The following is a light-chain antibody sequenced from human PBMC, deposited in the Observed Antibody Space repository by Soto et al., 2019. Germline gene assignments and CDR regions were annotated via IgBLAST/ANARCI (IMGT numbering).Light chain of an antibody. V-gene: IGKV1-5*01. CDR3: QQYNSFSYT. Sequence: GDRVTITCRASESISTWLAWYQQKPGKSPKLLIYGASNLERGVPSRFSGSGSGTEFTLTISSLQPDDFSTYYCQQYNSFSYTFGPGTKVKIK. CDR2: GAS. CDR1: ESISTW. J-gene: IGKJ2*01.